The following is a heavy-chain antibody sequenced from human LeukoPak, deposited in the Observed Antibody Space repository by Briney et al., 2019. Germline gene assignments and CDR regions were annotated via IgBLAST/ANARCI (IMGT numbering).Heavy chain of an antibody. J-gene: IGHJ4*02. CDR3: ASRYSGYDRTYDY. D-gene: IGHD5-12*01. V-gene: IGHV4-39*07. Sequence: SETLSLTCTVSGGSISSSSYYWGWIRQPPGKGLEWLGSIYYSGDTYNNPPLKSRVTISVDTAKSQFSLRLTSMTAADTAVYYCASRYSGYDRTYDYWGQGTLVTVSS. CDR1: GGSISSSSYY. CDR2: IYYSGDT.